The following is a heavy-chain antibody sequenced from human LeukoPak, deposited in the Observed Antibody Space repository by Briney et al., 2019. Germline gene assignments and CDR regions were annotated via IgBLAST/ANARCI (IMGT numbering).Heavy chain of an antibody. CDR2: INPNSGGT. V-gene: IGHV1-2*02. CDR1: GYTVTGYY. CDR3: ARVPENYYDSSGYHY. Sequence: ASVKVSCKASGYTVTGYYMHWVRQAPGQGLEWMGWINPNSGGTNYAQKFQGRVTMTRDTSISTAYMELSRLRSDDTAVYYCARVPENYYDSSGYHYWGQGTLVTVSS. D-gene: IGHD3-22*01. J-gene: IGHJ4*02.